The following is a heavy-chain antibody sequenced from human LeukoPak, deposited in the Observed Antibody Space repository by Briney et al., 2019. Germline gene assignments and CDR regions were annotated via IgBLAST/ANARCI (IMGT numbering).Heavy chain of an antibody. D-gene: IGHD4-17*01. CDR1: GGSISSGDYY. Sequence: SETLSLTCTVSGGSISSGDYYWSWIRQPPGKGLEWIGYIYYSGSTYYNPSLKSRVTISVDTSKNQFSLKLSSVTAAGTAVYYCARDPYGDYGFDYWGQGTLVTVSS. CDR3: ARDPYGDYGFDY. V-gene: IGHV4-30-4*08. CDR2: IYYSGST. J-gene: IGHJ4*02.